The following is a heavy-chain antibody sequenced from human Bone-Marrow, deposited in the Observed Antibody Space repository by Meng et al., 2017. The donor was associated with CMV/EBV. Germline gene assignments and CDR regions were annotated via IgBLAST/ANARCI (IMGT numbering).Heavy chain of an antibody. D-gene: IGHD5-18*01. Sequence: VWWLGSGGGLVQPVGSLRLSCAASGFTFSSYAMGWVRQAPGKGLEWVSAISGSGGSTYYADSVKGRFTISRDNSKNTLYLQMNSLRAEDTAVYYCAKGDVDTAMVMDYWGQGTLVTVSS. CDR3: AKGDVDTAMVMDY. CDR1: GFTFSSYA. V-gene: IGHV3-23*01. CDR2: ISGSGGST. J-gene: IGHJ4*02.